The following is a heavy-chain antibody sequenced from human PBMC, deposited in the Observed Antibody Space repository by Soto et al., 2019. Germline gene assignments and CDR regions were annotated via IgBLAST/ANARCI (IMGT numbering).Heavy chain of an antibody. V-gene: IGHV4-31*03. Sequence: QVQLQESGPGLVEPSQTLSLTCTVSGVSISSPPHNWSWIRQYPGQGLEWIEFIHYSGTTYYNPSLKSRVAISVDTSRNDFSLRLSSVTAADTAVYYCTTVGDDSKTGYWGQGTLVTVSS. J-gene: IGHJ4*02. CDR1: GVSISSPPHN. CDR3: TTVGDDSKTGY. CDR2: IHYSGTT. D-gene: IGHD1-1*01.